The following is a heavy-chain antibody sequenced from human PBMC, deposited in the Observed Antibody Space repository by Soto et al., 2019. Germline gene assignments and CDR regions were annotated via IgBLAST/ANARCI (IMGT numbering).Heavy chain of an antibody. Sequence: GGSLRLSCAASYFTCSNPWSNWVRQAPGKGLEWVGRIKSKTDGGTTDYAAPVKGRFTISRDDSKNTLYLQMNSLKTEDTAVYYCTTDIYDSSGYYPSFDYWGQGTLVTVSS. CDR3: TTDIYDSSGYYPSFDY. CDR2: IKSKTDGGTT. CDR1: YFTCSNPW. V-gene: IGHV3-15*07. D-gene: IGHD3-22*01. J-gene: IGHJ4*02.